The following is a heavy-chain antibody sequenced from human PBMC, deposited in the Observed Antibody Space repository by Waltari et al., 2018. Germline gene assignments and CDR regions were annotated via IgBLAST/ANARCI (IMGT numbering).Heavy chain of an antibody. CDR2: IYSGGST. CDR3: ARTGAGDSSGYYDY. V-gene: IGHV3-53*01. D-gene: IGHD3-22*01. Sequence: EVQLVESGGGLIQPGGSLRPSCAASGFHVSSHYMTWFRQAPGKGLEWVSVIYSGGSTYYADSVKCRFTISRDNSKNTLYLQMNSLRAEDTAVYYCARTGAGDSSGYYDYWGQGTLVTVSS. J-gene: IGHJ4*02. CDR1: GFHVSSHY.